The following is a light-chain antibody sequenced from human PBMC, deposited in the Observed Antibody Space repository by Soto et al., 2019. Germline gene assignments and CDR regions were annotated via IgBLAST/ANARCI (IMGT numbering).Light chain of an antibody. CDR1: QGIDSS. Sequence: AILLPQSPSSLSASVGDRVTSTCRASQGIDSSFAWYQEKPGKAPKLLIYAASSLQSGVPSRFSGSGSGTDFTLTISCLQSEDFATYYCQQYYSYPRTFGQGTRREIK. V-gene: IGKV1-13*02. J-gene: IGKJ5*01. CDR2: AAS. CDR3: QQYYSYPRT.